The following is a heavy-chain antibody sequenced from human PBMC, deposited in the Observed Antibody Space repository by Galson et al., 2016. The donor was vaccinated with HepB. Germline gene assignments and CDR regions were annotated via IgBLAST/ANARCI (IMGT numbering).Heavy chain of an antibody. Sequence: SETLSLTCTVSGGSISGYYWSWIRQPPGKGLEWIGYIHFSGRTDSNPSLKSRATISVDTSKTQFSLNLSSVTAADTAVYYCARQFWPGARRGYKSSWYGTYYYYGMDVWGQGTTVTVSS. CDR2: IHFSGRT. CDR1: GGSISGYY. CDR3: ARQFWPGARRGYKSSWYGTYYYYGMDV. J-gene: IGHJ6*02. D-gene: IGHD6-13*01. V-gene: IGHV4-59*01.